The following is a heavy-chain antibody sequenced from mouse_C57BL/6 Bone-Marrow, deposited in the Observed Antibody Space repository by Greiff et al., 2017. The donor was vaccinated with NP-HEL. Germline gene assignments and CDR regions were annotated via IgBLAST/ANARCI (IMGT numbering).Heavy chain of an antibody. CDR3: AKNQDYDYDVWYFDV. CDR2: IWRGGST. D-gene: IGHD2-4*01. J-gene: IGHJ1*03. V-gene: IGHV2-5*01. Sequence: VQLQESGPGLVQPSQSLSITCTVSGFSLTSYGVHWVRQSPGKGLEWLGVIWRGGSTDYNAAFMSRLSITKDNSKSQVFFKMNSLQADDTAIYYCAKNQDYDYDVWYFDVWGTGTTVTVSS. CDR1: GFSLTSYG.